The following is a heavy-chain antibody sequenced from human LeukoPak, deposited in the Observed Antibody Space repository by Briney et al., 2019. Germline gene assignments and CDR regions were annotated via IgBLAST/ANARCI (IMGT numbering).Heavy chain of an antibody. J-gene: IGHJ5*02. CDR2: IYYSGST. CDR3: ARDRIAARRGVDWFDP. D-gene: IGHD6-6*01. CDR1: GGSISSSSYY. V-gene: IGHV4-39*02. Sequence: PSETLSLTCTVSGGSISSSSYYWGWIRQPPGKGREWIGSIYYSGSTYYNPSLKSRVTISVDTSKNQFSLKLSSVTAADTAVYYCARDRIAARRGVDWFDPWGQGTLVTVSS.